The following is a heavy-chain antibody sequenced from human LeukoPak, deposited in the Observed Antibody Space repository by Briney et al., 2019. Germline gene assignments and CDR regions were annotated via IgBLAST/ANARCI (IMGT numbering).Heavy chain of an antibody. CDR1: GGSICTYY. CDR2: IHNSGRS. J-gene: IGHJ3*02. D-gene: IGHD2-15*01. Sequence: SETLSLTCTVSGGSICTYYWSWIRPPPGKGLEWIAYIHNSGRSNYNPSLKSRATISLDTSKNQFSLKLSSVTAADTAVYYCARRSGVVAAGDAFDIWGQGTMVTVSS. CDR3: ARRSGVVAAGDAFDI. V-gene: IGHV4-59*08.